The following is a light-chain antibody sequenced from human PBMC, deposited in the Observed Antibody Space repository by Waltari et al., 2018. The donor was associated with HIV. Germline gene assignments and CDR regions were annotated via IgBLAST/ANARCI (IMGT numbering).Light chain of an antibody. V-gene: IGLV1-44*01. Sequence: QSVLTQPPSASGTPGQRVAISCSGSSSNIGSNTVNWYQPLPGTAPKLLLYSNNPRPSGVPDRFSCSKSGTSASLAISGLQSEDEADYYCAAWDDSLNGYLFGTGTKVTVL. CDR2: SNN. CDR3: AAWDDSLNGYL. CDR1: SSNIGSNT. J-gene: IGLJ1*01.